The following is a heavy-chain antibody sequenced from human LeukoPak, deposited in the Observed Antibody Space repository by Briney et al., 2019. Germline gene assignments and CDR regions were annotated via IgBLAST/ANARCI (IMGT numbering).Heavy chain of an antibody. V-gene: IGHV1-46*01. J-gene: IGHJ5*02. CDR2: INTSGGST. CDR1: GYTFTSYY. CDR3: ARTLPLPNWFDP. Sequence: GASVTVSCKASGYTFTSYYLHWVRQAPGQGLEWMGIINTSGGSTNYAQTFQGRVTMTRDTSTSTVYMELSSLRSEDTAVYYCARTLPLPNWFDPWGQGTLVTVSS.